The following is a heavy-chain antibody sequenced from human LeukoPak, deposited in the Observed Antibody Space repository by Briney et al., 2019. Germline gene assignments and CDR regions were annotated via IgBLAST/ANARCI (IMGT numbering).Heavy chain of an antibody. D-gene: IGHD1-26*01. J-gene: IGHJ4*02. CDR3: ARDPAVGATRFDY. CDR2: ISSSSSTI. CDR1: GCTFSSYS. Sequence: GGSLRLSCAASGCTFSSYSMNWVRQAPGKGLEWVSYISSSSSTIYYADSVKGRFTISRDNAKNSLYLQMNSLRAEDTAVYYCARDPAVGATRFDYWGQGTLVTVSS. V-gene: IGHV3-48*04.